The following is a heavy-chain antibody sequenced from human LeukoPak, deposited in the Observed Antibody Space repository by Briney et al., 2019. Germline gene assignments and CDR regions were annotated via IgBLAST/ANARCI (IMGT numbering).Heavy chain of an antibody. CDR3: ARAPDWSSGWSGYYFDY. Sequence: PSETLSLTCTVSGGSISSGGYYWSWIRQPPGKGLEWIGYIYHSGSTYYNPSLKSRVTISVDRSKNQFSLKLSSVTAADTAVYYCARAPDWSSGWSGYYFDYWGQGTLVTVSS. D-gene: IGHD6-19*01. CDR2: IYHSGST. J-gene: IGHJ4*02. CDR1: GGSISSGGYY. V-gene: IGHV4-30-2*01.